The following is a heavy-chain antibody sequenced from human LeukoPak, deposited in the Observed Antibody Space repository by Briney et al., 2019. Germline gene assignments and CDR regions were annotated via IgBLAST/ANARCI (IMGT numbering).Heavy chain of an antibody. V-gene: IGHV3-33*01. J-gene: IGHJ4*02. CDR1: GFTFSSYG. CDR3: ARDRQGYYFDY. Sequence: PGGSLRLSCAASGFTFSSYGMHWVRQAPGKGLEWVAVIWYDGSNKYYADSVKGRFTISRDNSKNTLYLQMSSLRAEDTAVYYCARDRQGYYFDYWGQGTLVTVFS. CDR2: IWYDGSNK.